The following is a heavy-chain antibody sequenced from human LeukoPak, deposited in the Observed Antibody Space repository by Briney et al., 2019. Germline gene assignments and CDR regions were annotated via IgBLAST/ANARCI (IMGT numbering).Heavy chain of an antibody. D-gene: IGHD6-13*01. CDR1: GYTFNSYG. V-gene: IGHV1-18*01. CDR3: ARPHYSNSWSPFDY. CDR2: TSAYNGNT. J-gene: IGHJ4*02. Sequence: ASVKVSCKASGYTFNSYGISWVRQAPGQGLEWMGWTSAYNGNTNYAQKLQGRVTMTTDTSTSTAYMELRSLRSDDTAVYYCARPHYSNSWSPFDYWGQGTLVTVSS.